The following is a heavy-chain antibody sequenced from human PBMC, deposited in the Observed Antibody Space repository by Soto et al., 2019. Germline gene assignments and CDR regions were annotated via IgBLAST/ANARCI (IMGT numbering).Heavy chain of an antibody. CDR2: ISYDGSNK. V-gene: IGHV3-30-3*01. D-gene: IGHD3-16*02. J-gene: IGHJ4*02. CDR1: GFTFSSYA. Sequence: GGSLRLSCAASGFTFSSYAMHWVRQAPGKGLEWVAVISYDGSNKYYADSVKGRFTISRDNSKNTLYLQMNSLRAEDTAVYYCARGVFFDDYVWGSYRQYSPFDYWRQRTLVTVSS. CDR3: ARGVFFDDYVWGSYRQYSPFDY.